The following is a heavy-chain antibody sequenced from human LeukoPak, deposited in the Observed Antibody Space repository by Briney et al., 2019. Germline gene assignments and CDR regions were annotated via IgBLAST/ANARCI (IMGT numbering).Heavy chain of an antibody. Sequence: PGGSLRLSCAASGFTFSTYWMSWVRQAPGKGLEWVANIKQDAGEKYYVDSVKGRFTISRDNAKNSLYLQMSSLRAEDTAVYYCAELGITMIGGVWGKGTTVTISS. D-gene: IGHD3-10*02. V-gene: IGHV3-7*01. CDR2: IKQDAGEK. J-gene: IGHJ6*04. CDR3: AELGITMIGGV. CDR1: GFTFSTYW.